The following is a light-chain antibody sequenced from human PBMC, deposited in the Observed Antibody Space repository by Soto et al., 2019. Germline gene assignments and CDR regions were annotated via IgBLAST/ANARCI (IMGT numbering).Light chain of an antibody. CDR3: QQRSNWPRGLT. V-gene: IGKV3-11*01. CDR2: DAS. CDR1: QSVSSY. Sequence: EIVLTQSPATLSLSPGERATLSCRASQSVSSYLAWYQQKPGQAPRLLIYDASNRATGIPARFSVSGSGTDFTLTISSLEPEDFAVYYCQQRSNWPRGLTFGGGTNVEIK. J-gene: IGKJ4*01.